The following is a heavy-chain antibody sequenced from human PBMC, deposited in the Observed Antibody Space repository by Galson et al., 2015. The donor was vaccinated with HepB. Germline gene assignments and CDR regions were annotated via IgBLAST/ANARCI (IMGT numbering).Heavy chain of an antibody. D-gene: IGHD5-24*01. V-gene: IGHV1-3*01. Sequence: SVKVSCKASGYTFTSYAMHWVRQAPGQRLEWMGWINAGNGNTKYSQKFQGRVTITRDTSASTAYMELSSLRSEDTAVYYCARGLRDGYNLYVDPWGQGTLVTVSS. J-gene: IGHJ5*02. CDR2: INAGNGNT. CDR3: ARGLRDGYNLYVDP. CDR1: GYTFTSYA.